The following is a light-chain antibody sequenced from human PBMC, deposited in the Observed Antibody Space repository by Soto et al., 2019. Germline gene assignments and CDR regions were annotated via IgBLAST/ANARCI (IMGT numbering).Light chain of an antibody. J-gene: IGLJ1*01. CDR1: SSNIGSNT. V-gene: IGLV1-44*01. Sequence: QSVLTRPPSASGTPGQRVTISCSGSSSNIGSNTVNWYQQLPGTAPKLLIYSNNQRPSGVPDRFSGSKSGTSASLAISGLQSEDEADYYCAAWDDSLNGNYVFGTGTKVTVL. CDR3: AAWDDSLNGNYV. CDR2: SNN.